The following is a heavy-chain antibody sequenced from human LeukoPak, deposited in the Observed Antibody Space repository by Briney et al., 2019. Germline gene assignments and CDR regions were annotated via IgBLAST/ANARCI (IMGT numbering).Heavy chain of an antibody. J-gene: IGHJ6*02. CDR2: ISGGST. D-gene: IGHD6-13*01. CDR1: GFTVSSNE. V-gene: IGHV3-38-3*01. CDR3: AKAGGRAAAGSYYYGMDV. Sequence: GGSLRHSCAASGFTVSSNEMSWVRQAPGKGLERVSSISGGSTYYADSRKGRFTISRDNSKNTLYLQMNSLRAEDTAVYYCAKAGGRAAAGSYYYGMDVWGQGTTVTVSS.